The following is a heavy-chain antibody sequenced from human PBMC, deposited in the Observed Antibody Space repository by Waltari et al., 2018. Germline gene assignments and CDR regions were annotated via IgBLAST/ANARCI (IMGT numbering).Heavy chain of an antibody. D-gene: IGHD3-16*01. CDR3: ARHRRLRNKYYYDLDV. CDR1: GGSLSGSS. CDR2: MVDSGSS. Sequence: QVHLEQWGAGLVKPSETLTLTCAVSGGSLSGSSWNWIRQTPGKGLEWIGEMVDSGSSNQNPSLKRRVTMSADTSKNELSLTLNSVTAADTGVYYCARHRRLRNKYYYDLDVWGQGTTVSLSS. J-gene: IGHJ6*02. V-gene: IGHV4-34*02.